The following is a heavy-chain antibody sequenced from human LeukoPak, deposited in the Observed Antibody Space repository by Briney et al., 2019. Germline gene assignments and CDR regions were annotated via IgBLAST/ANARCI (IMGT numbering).Heavy chain of an antibody. CDR2: IYYSGST. CDR1: GGSISSSSYY. Sequence: SETLSLTCTVSGGSISSSSYYWGWIRQPPGKGLEWSGSIYYSGSTYYNPSLKSRVTISVDTSKNQFSLKLSSVTAADTAVYYCARSDYGGNWRPFDYWGQGTLVTVSS. CDR3: ARSDYGGNWRPFDY. D-gene: IGHD4-23*01. V-gene: IGHV4-39*01. J-gene: IGHJ4*02.